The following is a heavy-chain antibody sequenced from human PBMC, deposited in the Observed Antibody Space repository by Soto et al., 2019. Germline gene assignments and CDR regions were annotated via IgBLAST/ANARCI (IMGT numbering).Heavy chain of an antibody. D-gene: IGHD3-10*01. CDR1: GFSLTTRGVG. CDR3: AHIPNYYRYGWFDP. V-gene: IGHV2-5*02. Sequence: QITLKESGPTLVKPTQTLTLTCTFSGFSLTTRGVGVGWIRQPPGKALECLALMYWDDDKRYRPSLQSTLSITKDTSKNPVVLTMTNVDPVDTATYYCAHIPNYYRYGWFDPWGQGTLVSFSS. CDR2: MYWDDDK. J-gene: IGHJ5*02.